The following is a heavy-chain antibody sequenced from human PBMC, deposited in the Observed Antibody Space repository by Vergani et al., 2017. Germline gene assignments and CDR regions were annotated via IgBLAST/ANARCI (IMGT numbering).Heavy chain of an antibody. D-gene: IGHD4-17*01. CDR1: GFTFSSHG. CDR2: ISYDGSNK. J-gene: IGHJ4*02. CDR3: AKDIARYGDPVDY. Sequence: QVQLVESGGGVVQPGRSLRLSCAASGFTFSSHGMHRVRQAPGKGLEWVAVISYDGSNKYYADSVKGRFTISRDNSKNTLYLQMTSLRAEDTAVYYCAKDIARYGDPVDYWGKGTLVTVSS. V-gene: IGHV3-30*18.